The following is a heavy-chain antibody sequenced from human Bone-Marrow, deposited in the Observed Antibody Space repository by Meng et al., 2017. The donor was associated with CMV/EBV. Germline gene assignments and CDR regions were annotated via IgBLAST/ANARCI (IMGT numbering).Heavy chain of an antibody. J-gene: IGHJ4*02. V-gene: IGHV4-59*01. CDR2: IYYSGGT. D-gene: IGHD6-19*01. Sequence: SETLSLTCTVSGGSISSYYWSWIRQPPGKGLEWIGDIYYSGGTNYNPSLKSRVTISVDTSKNQFSLKLSSVTAADTAVYYCARVRSSGWHFDYWGQGTLVTVSS. CDR1: GGSISSYY. CDR3: ARVRSSGWHFDY.